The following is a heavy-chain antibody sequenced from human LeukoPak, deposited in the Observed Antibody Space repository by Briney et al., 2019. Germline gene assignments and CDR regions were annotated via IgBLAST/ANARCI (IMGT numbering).Heavy chain of an antibody. CDR2: ISRDGTP. Sequence: GGSLRLSCAASGFTFEDYTMHWVRQAPGKTLEWVSLISRDGTPYYTDAVKGRFTISRDNSKNSLYLQMDTLRSEDAAFYYCVKDISYESSGYVFDHWGQGTLVTVSS. CDR1: GFTFEDYT. J-gene: IGHJ4*02. CDR3: VKDISYESSGYVFDH. V-gene: IGHV3-43*01. D-gene: IGHD3-22*01.